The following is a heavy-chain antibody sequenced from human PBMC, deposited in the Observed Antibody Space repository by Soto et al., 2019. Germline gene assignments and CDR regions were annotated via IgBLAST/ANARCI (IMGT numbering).Heavy chain of an antibody. CDR2: INHTGTT. CDR1: GGSFTGYY. Sequence: SETLSLTCAVHGGSFTGYYWSWIRQPPGEGLEWIGEINHTGTTNHNPSLKSRVTFSVDATKKEISLKLTSVTAADTAVYFCARGPQATRGYRFFDPWGQGALVTVSS. D-gene: IGHD5-18*01. CDR3: ARGPQATRGYRFFDP. J-gene: IGHJ5*02. V-gene: IGHV4-34*01.